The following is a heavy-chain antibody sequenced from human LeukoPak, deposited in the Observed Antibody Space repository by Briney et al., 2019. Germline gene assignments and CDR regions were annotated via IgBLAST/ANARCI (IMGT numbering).Heavy chain of an antibody. CDR2: IYHSGST. D-gene: IGHD3-10*01. J-gene: IGHJ4*02. V-gene: IGHV4-38-2*01. CDR1: GYSISSGYY. CDR3: ARLHYYGSGSYLADY. Sequence: KPAETLSLPCAVSGYSISSGYYWGWIRPPPGKGLEWIGSIYHSGSTYYNPCLKSRVTISVDTSKNQFSLKLSSVTAADTAVYYCARLHYYGSGSYLADYWGQGTLVTVSA.